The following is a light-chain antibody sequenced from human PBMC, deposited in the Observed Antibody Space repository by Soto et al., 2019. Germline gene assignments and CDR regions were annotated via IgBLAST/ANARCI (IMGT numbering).Light chain of an antibody. V-gene: IGKV3-15*01. CDR2: GES. Sequence: EIVMTQSPVTLSVSPGERATLSCRASQSLSGKLAWYQQRPGQAPRLLMYGESTRATNIPARFSGSGSVTEFTLPISSLQSYDFAVYYCQQYNYWHGTFGQGTKLEIK. J-gene: IGKJ2*01. CDR3: QQYNYWHGT. CDR1: QSLSGK.